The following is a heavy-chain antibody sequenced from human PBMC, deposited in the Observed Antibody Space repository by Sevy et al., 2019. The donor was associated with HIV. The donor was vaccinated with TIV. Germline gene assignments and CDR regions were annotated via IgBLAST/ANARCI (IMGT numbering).Heavy chain of an antibody. J-gene: IGHJ4*02. V-gene: IGHV3-9*01. Sequence: GGSLRLSCVASGFTFDDHAMHWVRQPPGKGLEWVSGISWNSGFVGFADSGKGRFTIARDNTKKSLYLQMTSLRPEDTAFYYCAKDMSHRAVAATGEADFDYWGQGTLVTVSS. CDR1: GFTFDDHA. D-gene: IGHD6-19*01. CDR2: ISWNSGFV. CDR3: AKDMSHRAVAATGEADFDY.